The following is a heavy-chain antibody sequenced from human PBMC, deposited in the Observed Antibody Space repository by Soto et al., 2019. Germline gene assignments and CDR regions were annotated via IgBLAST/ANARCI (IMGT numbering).Heavy chain of an antibody. J-gene: IGHJ5*02. D-gene: IGHD4-4*01. CDR2: VYYSGST. CDR3: AMTVTTLYIWFDP. CDR1: GGSISGYY. V-gene: IGHV4-59*08. Sequence: QVQLQESGPGLVKPSETLSLTCTVSGGSISGYYWSWIRQSPEKGLEWIGHVYYSGSTKYNPSLKSRVTISVDTSKNQFSLILRSVTAADTAVYYCAMTVTTLYIWFDPWGQGILVTVSS.